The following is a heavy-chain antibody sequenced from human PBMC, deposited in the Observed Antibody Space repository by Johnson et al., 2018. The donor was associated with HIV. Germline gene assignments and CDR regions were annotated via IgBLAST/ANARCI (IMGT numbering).Heavy chain of an antibody. CDR2: IQQDGSEK. V-gene: IGHV3-30*02. D-gene: IGHD3-3*01. Sequence: QVQLVESGGGLIQPGGSLRLSCAASGFTFSSYGMHWVRQAPGKGLEWVANIQQDGSEKYYADSVRGRFTISRDNSKNTLYLQMNSLRAEDAAVYYCASDSQRPLFGVVVPDDAFDIWGQGTMVTVSS. CDR3: ASDSQRPLFGVVVPDDAFDI. J-gene: IGHJ3*02. CDR1: GFTFSSYG.